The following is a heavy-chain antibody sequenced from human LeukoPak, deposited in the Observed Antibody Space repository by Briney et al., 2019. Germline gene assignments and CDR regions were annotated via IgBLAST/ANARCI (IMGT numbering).Heavy chain of an antibody. D-gene: IGHD3-22*01. CDR2: ISAYNGNT. CDR1: GYTFTSYG. V-gene: IGHV1-18*01. CDR3: ARWGSSYYYAEYYFDY. J-gene: IGHJ4*02. Sequence: ASVKVSCTASGYTFTSYGISWVRQAPGQGLEWMGWISAYNGNTNYAQKLQGRVTMTTDTSTSTAYMELRSLRSDDTAVYYCARWGSSYYYAEYYFDYWGQGTLVTVSS.